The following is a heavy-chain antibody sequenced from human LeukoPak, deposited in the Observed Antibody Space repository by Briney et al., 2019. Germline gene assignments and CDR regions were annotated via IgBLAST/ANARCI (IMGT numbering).Heavy chain of an antibody. J-gene: IGHJ4*02. Sequence: GSLRLSCAASGFTFSSYGMHWVRQAPGKGLEWVAVISYDGSNKYYADSVKGRFTISRDNSKNTLYLQMNSLRAEDTAVYYCARKYYYGSGSYPDDYWGQGTLVTVSS. D-gene: IGHD3-10*01. CDR1: GFTFSSYG. CDR2: ISYDGSNK. V-gene: IGHV3-30*03. CDR3: ARKYYYGSGSYPDDY.